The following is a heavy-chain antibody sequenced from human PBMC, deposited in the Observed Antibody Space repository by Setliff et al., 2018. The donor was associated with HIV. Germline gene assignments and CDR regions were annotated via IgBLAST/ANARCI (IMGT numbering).Heavy chain of an antibody. D-gene: IGHD6-19*01. J-gene: IGHJ5*02. V-gene: IGHV4-59*08. CDR1: GASISSFY. Sequence: PSETLSLTCTVSGASISSFYWSWIRQPPGKGLDWIGYIYYSGSTNYNPSLKSRVTMSVDTSKNRFSLKLNSVTAADTAVYYCARLNQQWLVHDSGSNWFDPWGQGIPVTVSS. CDR3: ARLNQQWLVHDSGSNWFDP. CDR2: IYYSGST.